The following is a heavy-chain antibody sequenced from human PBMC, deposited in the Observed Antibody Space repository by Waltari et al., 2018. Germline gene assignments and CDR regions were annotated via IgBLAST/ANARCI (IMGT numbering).Heavy chain of an antibody. CDR3: ARDYRGGYLRNYGMDV. D-gene: IGHD1-26*01. V-gene: IGHV4-61*01. J-gene: IGHJ6*02. CDR2: IYYSGST. Sequence: QVQLQESGPGLVKPSETLSLTCTVSGGSVSSGSYYWSWIRQPPGKGLEWIGYIYYSGSTNYNPSRKSRVTISVDTSKNQFSLKLSSVTAADTAVYYCARDYRGGYLRNYGMDVWGQGTTVTVSS. CDR1: GGSVSSGSYY.